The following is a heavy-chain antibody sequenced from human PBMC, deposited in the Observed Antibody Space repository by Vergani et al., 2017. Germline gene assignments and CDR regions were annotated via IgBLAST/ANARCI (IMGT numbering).Heavy chain of an antibody. CDR3: ARGRVVISGWVQGSDFDY. V-gene: IGHV4-34*01. Sequence: QVQLQQWGAGLLKPSETLSLTCAVYGGSFSGYYWSWIRQPPGKGLEWIGEINHSGSTNYNPSLKSRVTISVDTSKNQFSLKLSSVTAADTAVYYCARGRVVISGWVQGSDFDYWGQGTLVTVSS. D-gene: IGHD3-10*01. J-gene: IGHJ4*02. CDR2: INHSGST. CDR1: GGSFSGYY.